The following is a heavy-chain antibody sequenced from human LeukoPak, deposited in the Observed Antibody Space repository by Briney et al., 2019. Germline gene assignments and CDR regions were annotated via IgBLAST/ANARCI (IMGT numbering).Heavy chain of an antibody. V-gene: IGHV1-69*05. D-gene: IGHD5-18*01. CDR3: ARVVTTSYYMDV. J-gene: IGHJ6*03. CDR2: IIPIFGTA. CDR1: GVTFSSYA. Sequence: ASVKVSCKAAGVTFSSYAISWVRQAPGQGLEWMGGIIPIFGTANYAQKFQGRVTITTDESTSTAYMELSSLRSEDTAVYYCARVVTTSYYMDVWGKGTTVTVSS.